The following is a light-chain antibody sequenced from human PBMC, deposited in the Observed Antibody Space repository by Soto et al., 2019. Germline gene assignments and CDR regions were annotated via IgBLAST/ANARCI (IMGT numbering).Light chain of an antibody. CDR2: GNS. V-gene: IGLV1-40*01. CDR1: RSKIGAGYD. J-gene: IGLJ3*02. CDR3: QSYDSSLSGWV. Sequence: QSVLTQPPSVSGAPGQRVTISCTGSRSKIGAGYDVHWYQQLPGTAPKLLIYGNSNRPSGVPDRFSGSKSGTSASLAITGLQAEDEADYYCQSYDSSLSGWVFCGGTKLTVL.